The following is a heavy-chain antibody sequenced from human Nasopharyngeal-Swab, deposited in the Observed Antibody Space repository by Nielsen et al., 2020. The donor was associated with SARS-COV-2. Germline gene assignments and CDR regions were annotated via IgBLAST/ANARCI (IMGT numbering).Heavy chain of an antibody. CDR3: ARNGWGRWLQFNY. Sequence: GESLKISCAASGFSLSYYWMSWVRQTPGRGLEWLAYIKQDGSEKYYVDSVRGRFTISRDNAKNSVYLQMNSLRVDDTALYYCARNGWGRWLQFNYTGQGTLVTVSS. J-gene: IGHJ4*02. CDR1: GFSLSYYW. D-gene: IGHD5-24*01. V-gene: IGHV3-7*01. CDR2: IKQDGSEK.